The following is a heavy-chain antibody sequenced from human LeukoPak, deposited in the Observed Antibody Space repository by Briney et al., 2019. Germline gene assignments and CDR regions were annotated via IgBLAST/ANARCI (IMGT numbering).Heavy chain of an antibody. CDR2: IYDSGST. D-gene: IGHD1-1*01. J-gene: IGHJ6*02. Sequence: PSETLSLTCTVSGGSISSYYWSWIRQPPGKGLEWIGYIYDSGSTNYSPSLKSRVTISVDTSKNRFSLKLSSVTAADTAVYYCARVGGTNYYYYGMDVWGQGTTVTVSS. V-gene: IGHV4-59*01. CDR3: ARVGGTNYYYYGMDV. CDR1: GGSISSYY.